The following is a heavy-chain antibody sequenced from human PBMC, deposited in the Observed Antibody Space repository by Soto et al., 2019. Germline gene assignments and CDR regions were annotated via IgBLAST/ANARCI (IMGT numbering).Heavy chain of an antibody. D-gene: IGHD3-22*01. CDR2: LSGSGGTT. V-gene: IGHV3-23*01. CDR1: GFTFSSFA. Sequence: PGGSLRLSCAASGFTFSSFAMSWVRQAPGKGLEWVSALSGSGGTTCYADSVKGRFTISRDNSKNTLYLQMNSLRAEDTAVYYCAKGDYYDSSGYYAPFDYWGQGTLVTVSS. CDR3: AKGDYYDSSGYYAPFDY. J-gene: IGHJ4*02.